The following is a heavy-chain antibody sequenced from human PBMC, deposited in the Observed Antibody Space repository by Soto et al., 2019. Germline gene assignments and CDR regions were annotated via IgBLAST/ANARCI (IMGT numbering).Heavy chain of an antibody. J-gene: IGHJ6*02. V-gene: IGHV4-39*01. CDR2: IYYSGST. CDR3: ARLGVPLGIAVAIERAKYYYYYGMDV. CDR1: GGSISSSSYY. D-gene: IGHD6-19*01. Sequence: SETLSLTCTVSGGSISSSSYYWGWIRQPPGKGLEWIGSIYYSGSTYYNPSLKSRVTISVDTSKNQFSLKLSSVTAAGTAVYYCARLGVPLGIAVAIERAKYYYYYGMDVWGQGTTVTVSS.